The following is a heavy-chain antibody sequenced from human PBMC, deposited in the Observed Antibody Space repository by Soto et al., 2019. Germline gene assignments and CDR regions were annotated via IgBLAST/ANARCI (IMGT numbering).Heavy chain of an antibody. D-gene: IGHD4-4*01. Sequence: VAVIWYDGSNKYYADSVKGRFTISRDNSKNTLYLQMNSLRAEDTAVYYCARDSRPTVTTLNFDYWGQGTLVTVSS. CDR2: IWYDGSNK. V-gene: IGHV3-30*01. CDR3: ARDSRPTVTTLNFDY. J-gene: IGHJ4*02.